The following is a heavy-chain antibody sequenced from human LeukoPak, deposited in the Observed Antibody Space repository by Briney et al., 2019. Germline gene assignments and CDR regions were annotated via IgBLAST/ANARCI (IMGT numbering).Heavy chain of an antibody. D-gene: IGHD3-3*01. V-gene: IGHV1-8*01. CDR2: MNPNSGNT. J-gene: IGHJ6*03. CDR3: ARTRILRPNYFYMGV. CDR1: GYTFTSDD. Sequence: RRASVKVSCKASGYTFTSDDINWVRQATGQGLEWMGWMNPNSGNTGYAQKFQGRVTMTRNTSIGTAYMELSSLRSEDTAVYYCARTRILRPNYFYMGVWGKGTTVTVSS.